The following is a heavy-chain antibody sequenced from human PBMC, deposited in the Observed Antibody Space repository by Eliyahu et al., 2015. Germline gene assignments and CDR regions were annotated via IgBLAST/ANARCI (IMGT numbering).Heavy chain of an antibody. CDR2: IAYDGSHX. CDR1: GFTFKXHA. J-gene: IGHJ4*02. Sequence: QVHLVESGGGVVQPGRSXRLSCTASGFTFKXHAXXWVRQAPGXGLEWVAVIAYDGSHXSCVDSVKGRFTISRDNSKNTLYLEMNSLRAEDTALYFCVGEVGARSFDSWGQGTLVTVSS. V-gene: IGHV3-33*01. D-gene: IGHD3-10*01. CDR3: VGEVGARSFDS.